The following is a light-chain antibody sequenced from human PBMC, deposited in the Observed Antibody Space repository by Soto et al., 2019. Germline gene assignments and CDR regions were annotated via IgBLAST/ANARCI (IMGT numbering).Light chain of an antibody. CDR3: QQYGSWT. CDR1: QTISSNY. CDR2: GTS. J-gene: IGKJ1*01. V-gene: IGKV3-20*01. Sequence: EIVLTQSPGTLSVSPGERVTLSCRASQTISSNYLAWYQQKPGQAPSLLIYGTSSRATGIPDRFSGSGSGTDFTLTISRLEPEDSAIYYCQQYGSWTFGQGTKVDIK.